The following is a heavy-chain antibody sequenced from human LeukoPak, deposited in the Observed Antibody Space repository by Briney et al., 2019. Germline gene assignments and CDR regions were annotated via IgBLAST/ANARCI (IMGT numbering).Heavy chain of an antibody. CDR2: IFYSGST. V-gene: IGHV4-59*08. Sequence: PSETLSLTCTVSGGSISSHYWSWIRQPPGKGLEWIGYIFYSGSTNYNPSLKSRVNISVDTSKNQFSLKLSSVTAADTAVYYCARDDYGDYFDYWGQGTLVTVSS. D-gene: IGHD4-17*01. CDR1: GGSISSHY. J-gene: IGHJ4*02. CDR3: ARDDYGDYFDY.